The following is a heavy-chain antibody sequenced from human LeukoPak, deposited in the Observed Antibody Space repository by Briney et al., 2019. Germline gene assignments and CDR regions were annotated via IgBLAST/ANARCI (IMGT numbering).Heavy chain of an antibody. CDR2: SGSGGDT. Sequence: GGSLRLSCVASGFTFSNYAMNWVRQAPGKGLEWVSVSGSGGDTYYVDSVKGRFTISRDNSKNTLYLQMNSLRAEDTALYYCAKDRLPGGLYGMDVWGQGTTVTVSS. CDR3: AKDRLPGGLYGMDV. V-gene: IGHV3-23*01. D-gene: IGHD2-15*01. CDR1: GFTFSNYA. J-gene: IGHJ6*02.